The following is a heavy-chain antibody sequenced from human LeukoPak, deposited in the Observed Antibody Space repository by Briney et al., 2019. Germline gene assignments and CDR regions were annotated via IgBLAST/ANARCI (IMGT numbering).Heavy chain of an antibody. CDR2: INPNTGET. J-gene: IGHJ4*02. Sequence: GATVKVSCKASGYTSTGYYMHWVRQAPGQGLEWMGWINPNTGETNSAQKFQGRVTMTRDTTINTAYMELTRLTSDDTAVYYCASYPRYSSTPPFDYWGQGTLVTVSS. CDR3: ASYPRYSSTPPFDY. CDR1: GYTSTGYY. D-gene: IGHD2-2*01. V-gene: IGHV1-2*02.